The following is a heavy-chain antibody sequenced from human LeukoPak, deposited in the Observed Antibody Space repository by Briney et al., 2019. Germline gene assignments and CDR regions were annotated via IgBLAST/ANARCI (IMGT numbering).Heavy chain of an antibody. J-gene: IGHJ3*02. CDR2: IYYSESN. CDR3: ARDERRAHLAFDI. Sequence: SETLSLTCTVSGGSISSGGYYWSWIRQHPGKGLEWIGYIYYSESNYYNPSLKSRVTISVDTSKNQFSLKLSSVTAADTAVYYCARDERRAHLAFDIWGQGTMVTVSS. V-gene: IGHV4-31*03. CDR1: GGSISSGGYY. D-gene: IGHD1-1*01.